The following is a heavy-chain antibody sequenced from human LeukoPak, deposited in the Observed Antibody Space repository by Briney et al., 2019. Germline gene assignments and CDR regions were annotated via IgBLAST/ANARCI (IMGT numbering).Heavy chain of an antibody. CDR3: ARRGYTSGWRHFDY. D-gene: IGHD6-19*01. CDR1: GGSISNYY. Sequence: PSETLSLTCTVSGGSISNYYWGWIRQSPGKGLEWIGSISYGGYTYYNPSLKSRVTISVDTSKNQFSLRLSSVTAADTAVYYCARRGYTSGWRHFDYWGQGTLVTVSS. V-gene: IGHV4-39*01. CDR2: ISYGGYT. J-gene: IGHJ4*02.